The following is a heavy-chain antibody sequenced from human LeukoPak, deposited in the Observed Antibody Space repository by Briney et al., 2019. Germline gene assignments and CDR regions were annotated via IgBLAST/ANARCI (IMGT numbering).Heavy chain of an antibody. CDR3: ARERHAGDYATPYVDY. D-gene: IGHD4-17*01. Sequence: KPSETLSLTCTVSGGSISSGGYYWSWIRQHPGKGLEWIGYIYYSGSTYYNPSLKSRVTISVDTSKNQFSLKLSSVTAADTAVYYCARERHAGDYATPYVDYWGQGTLVTVSS. CDR1: GGSISSGGYY. J-gene: IGHJ4*02. V-gene: IGHV4-31*03. CDR2: IYYSGST.